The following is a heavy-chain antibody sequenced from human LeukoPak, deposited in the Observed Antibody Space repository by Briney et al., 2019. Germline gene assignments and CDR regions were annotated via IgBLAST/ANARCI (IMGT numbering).Heavy chain of an antibody. CDR1: GFTISDYY. D-gene: IGHD5-12*01. V-gene: IGHV3-11*01. Sequence: GGSLRLSCAASGFTISDYYMSWIRQAPGKGLEWVSHISKTYSTIYYADSVKGRFTISRDNAKNSLYLQMNSLRAEDTAVYYCASAIVATDQDPPFDYWGQGTLVTVSS. J-gene: IGHJ4*02. CDR2: ISKTYSTI. CDR3: ASAIVATDQDPPFDY.